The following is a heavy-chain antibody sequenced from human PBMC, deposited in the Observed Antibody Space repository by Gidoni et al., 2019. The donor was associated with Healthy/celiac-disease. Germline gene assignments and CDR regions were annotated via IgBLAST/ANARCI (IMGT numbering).Heavy chain of an antibody. CDR3: ARPFIVGADRAFDI. Sequence: QVQLQQWGAGLLKPSETLSLTCAVYGGSFSGYYWSWIRQPPGKGLEWIGEINHSGSTNYNPSLKSRVTISVDTSKNQFSLKLSSVTAADTAVYYCARPFIVGADRAFDIWGQGTMVTVSS. CDR1: GGSFSGYY. V-gene: IGHV4-34*01. J-gene: IGHJ3*02. D-gene: IGHD1-26*01. CDR2: INHSGST.